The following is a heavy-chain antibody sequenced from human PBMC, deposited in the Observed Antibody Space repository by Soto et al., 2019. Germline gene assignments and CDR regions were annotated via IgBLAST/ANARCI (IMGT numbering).Heavy chain of an antibody. CDR1: GFTFSSYW. Sequence: GGSLRISCAASGFTFSSYWMSWVRQAPGKELEWVANIKQDGSEKYYVDSVKGRFTISRDNAKNSLYLQMNSLRAEDTAVYYCARLWFGELLYNEYNWLDPWGQGTLVTGSS. CDR2: IKQDGSEK. V-gene: IGHV3-7*01. J-gene: IGHJ5*02. CDR3: ARLWFGELLYNEYNWLDP. D-gene: IGHD3-10*01.